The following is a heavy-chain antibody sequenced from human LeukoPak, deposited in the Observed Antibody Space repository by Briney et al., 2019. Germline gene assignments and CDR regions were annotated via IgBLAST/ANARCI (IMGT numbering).Heavy chain of an antibody. CDR2: IYPNGNT. CDR3: ARRGHGYGSPFDY. Sequence: GGSLRLSCAASGFTVSSNYMNWVRQAPGKGLEWVSMIYPNGNTFYTDSVKGRFTISRDNSKNTLDLQMSSLRAEDTAVYYCARRGHGYGSPFDYWGQGTLVTVS. D-gene: IGHD5-18*01. V-gene: IGHV3-66*04. J-gene: IGHJ4*02. CDR1: GFTVSSNY.